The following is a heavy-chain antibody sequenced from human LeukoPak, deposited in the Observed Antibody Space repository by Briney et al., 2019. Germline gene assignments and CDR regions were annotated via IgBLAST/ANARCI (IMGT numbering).Heavy chain of an antibody. CDR1: GFTFSNYM. CDR2: ISGSGGST. V-gene: IGHV3-23*01. CDR3: AKDNTLYSSGWRIFDY. J-gene: IGHJ4*02. D-gene: IGHD6-19*01. Sequence: GGSLRLSCAASGFTFSNYMMHWVRQAPGKGLEWVSAISGSGGSTYYADSVKGRFTISRDNSKNTLYLQMNSLRAEDTAVYYCAKDNTLYSSGWRIFDYWGQGTLVTVSS.